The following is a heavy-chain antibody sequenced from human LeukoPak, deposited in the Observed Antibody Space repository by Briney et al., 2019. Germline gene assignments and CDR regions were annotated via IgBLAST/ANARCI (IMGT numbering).Heavy chain of an antibody. V-gene: IGHV3-23*01. J-gene: IGHJ6*02. CDR1: GFTFSSYA. CDR2: ISGSGGST. D-gene: IGHD6-13*01. Sequence: PGGSLRLSCAASGFTFSSYAMSWVRQAPGKGLEWVSAISGSGGSTYYADSVKGRFTISRDNSKNTLYLQMNSLRAEDTAVYYCAKSSSTKLVTPYYYYYGMDVWGQGTTVTVSS. CDR3: AKSSSTKLVTPYYYYYGMDV.